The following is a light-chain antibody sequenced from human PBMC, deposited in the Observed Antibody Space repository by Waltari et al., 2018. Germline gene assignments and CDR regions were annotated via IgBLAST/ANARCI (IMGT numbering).Light chain of an antibody. CDR3: QQYGSSVMYT. CDR2: AAS. J-gene: IGKJ2*01. Sequence: ASQSVSRSRLAWYQQKPCQAPMRLMYAASRRATGIPDRFSGSWTGTDFSLTVSRVEPEDSAVYYCQQYGSSVMYTFGQGTKLEIQ. V-gene: IGKV3-20*01. CDR1: QSVSRSR.